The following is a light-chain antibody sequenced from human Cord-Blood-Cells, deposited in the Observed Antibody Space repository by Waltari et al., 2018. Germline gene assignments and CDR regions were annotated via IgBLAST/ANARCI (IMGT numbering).Light chain of an antibody. CDR1: QSISSY. CDR3: QQSYSTPYT. CDR2: AAS. V-gene: IGKV1-39*01. J-gene: IGKJ2*01. Sequence: DIQLTPSPSSLSASVRDRVTITCRASQSISSYLTWYQQKPGKAPKLRIYAASSLQSGVPSRFSGSGSGTDFTLTISSLQPEDCATYYCQQSYSTPYTFGQGTKLEIK.